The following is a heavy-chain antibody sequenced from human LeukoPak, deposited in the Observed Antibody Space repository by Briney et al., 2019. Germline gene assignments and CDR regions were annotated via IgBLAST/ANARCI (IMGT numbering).Heavy chain of an antibody. D-gene: IGHD2-2*01. CDR2: ISSSGSNT. J-gene: IGHJ4*02. Sequence: GGSLRLSCAVSGFTFIGAAMSWVRQAPGKGLEWVSLISSSGSNTYYADSVKGRFTISRDDSKNTLCLQMNSLRAEDTAVYYCAKDIQLTYWGQGALVTVSS. V-gene: IGHV3-23*01. CDR1: GFTFIGAA. CDR3: AKDIQLTY.